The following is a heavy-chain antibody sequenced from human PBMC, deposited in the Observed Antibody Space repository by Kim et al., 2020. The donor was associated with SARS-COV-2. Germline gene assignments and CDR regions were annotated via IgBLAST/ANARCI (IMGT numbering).Heavy chain of an antibody. D-gene: IGHD2-2*01. J-gene: IGHJ4*02. Sequence: DSVKGRLTISRYNAENSLYLQMNSLRDDDTAVYYCARGYCSSSRCYAGPDYWGQGTLVTVST. CDR3: ARGYCSSSRCYAGPDY. V-gene: IGHV3-48*02.